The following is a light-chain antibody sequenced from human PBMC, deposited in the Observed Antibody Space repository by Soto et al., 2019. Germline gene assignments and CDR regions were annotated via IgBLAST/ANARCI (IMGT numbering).Light chain of an antibody. J-gene: IGKJ5*01. CDR1: QSVSSN. CDR2: GAS. V-gene: IGKV3-15*01. CDR3: QQHNNWPPIT. Sequence: EIVLAHSPAALSLSPWGRATLSCIASQSVSSNLAWNQQKPGQAPRLLIYGASNRATGIPPRFSGSGSGTEFTLTISSLQSEDFAVYYCQQHNNWPPITCGQGTRREIK.